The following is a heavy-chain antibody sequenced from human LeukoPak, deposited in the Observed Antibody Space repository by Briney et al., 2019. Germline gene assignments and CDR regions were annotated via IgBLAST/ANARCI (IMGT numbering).Heavy chain of an antibody. CDR3: ARDATYYYGSGRGVRAFDI. CDR1: GGSISSYY. D-gene: IGHD3-10*01. V-gene: IGHV4-59*01. Sequence: SETLSLTCTVSGGSISSYYWSWIRQPPGKGLEWIGYIYYSGSTNYNPSLKSRVTISVDTSKNQFSLKLSSVTAADTAVYYCARDATYYYGSGRGVRAFDIRGQGTMVTVSS. J-gene: IGHJ3*02. CDR2: IYYSGST.